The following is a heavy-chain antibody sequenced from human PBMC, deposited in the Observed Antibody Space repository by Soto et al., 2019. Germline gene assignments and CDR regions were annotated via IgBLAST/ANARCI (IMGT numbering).Heavy chain of an antibody. Sequence: ASETLSLTCTVSGGSISSYYWSWIRQPPGKGLEWIGYIYYSGSTNYNPSLKSRVTISVDTSKNQFSLKLSSVTAADTAVYYCAREGDRYGPTHFDYWGQATLVTVSS. D-gene: IGHD5-18*01. V-gene: IGHV4-59*01. CDR3: AREGDRYGPTHFDY. J-gene: IGHJ4*02. CDR2: IYYSGST. CDR1: GGSISSYY.